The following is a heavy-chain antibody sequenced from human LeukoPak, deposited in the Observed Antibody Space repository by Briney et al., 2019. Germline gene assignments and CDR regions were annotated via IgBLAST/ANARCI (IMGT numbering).Heavy chain of an antibody. CDR2: IYHSGTT. CDR3: ARWTTTATMGAFDI. V-gene: IGHV4-39*07. J-gene: IGHJ3*02. CDR1: GASITSGTYY. D-gene: IGHD4-17*01. Sequence: PSETLSLTCSVSGASITSGTYYWGWIRQPPGKGLEWIGTIYHSGTTYYNPSLKGRVTISVDTSRNHFSLKVISVTAADTAMFFCARWTTTATMGAFDIWGQGTMVTVSS.